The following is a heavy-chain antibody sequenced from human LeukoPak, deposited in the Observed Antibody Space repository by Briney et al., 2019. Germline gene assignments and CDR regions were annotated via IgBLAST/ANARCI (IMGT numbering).Heavy chain of an antibody. V-gene: IGHV3-23*01. J-gene: IGHJ4*02. Sequence: PGGSLRLSCAASGFTFSSYGMSWVRQAPGKGLEWVSAISGSGGSTYYADSVKGRFTISRDNSKNTLYLQMNSLRAEDTAVYYCAKAYISFDSSGTYSFDYWGQGTLVTVSS. CDR3: AKAYISFDSSGTYSFDY. CDR1: GFTFSSYG. CDR2: ISGSGGST. D-gene: IGHD3-22*01.